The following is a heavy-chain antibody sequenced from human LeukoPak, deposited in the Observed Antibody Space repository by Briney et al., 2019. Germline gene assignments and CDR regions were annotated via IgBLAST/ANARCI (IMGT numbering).Heavy chain of an antibody. D-gene: IGHD6-6*01. CDR1: GFSVTSNH. CDR2: IYTGGTT. Sequence: PGGSLRLSCAASGFSVTSNHMNWVRQAPGKGLEWVSIIYTGGTTHYADSLNDRFTISRDDSINTPYLQMNSLRAEDTAVYYCAGDSSSYYFDYWGQGTLVTVSS. V-gene: IGHV3-66*01. CDR3: AGDSSSYYFDY. J-gene: IGHJ4*02.